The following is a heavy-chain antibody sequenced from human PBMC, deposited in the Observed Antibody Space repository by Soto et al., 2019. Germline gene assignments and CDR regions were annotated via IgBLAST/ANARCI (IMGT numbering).Heavy chain of an antibody. CDR1: GGSISSSSYY. J-gene: IGHJ4*02. CDR2: FYYSGST. V-gene: IGHV4-39*01. D-gene: IGHD3-10*01. CDR3: ARQVVDGTVTGAGSFDY. Sequence: QLQLQESGPGVVKSSETLSLTCTVSGGSISSSSYYWGWIRQPPGKGLEWIGSFYYSGSTYYYTSLKRRVTISGDTSENQISLKLSSVTAADTAVYYCARQVVDGTVTGAGSFDYWGQGTLVTVSS.